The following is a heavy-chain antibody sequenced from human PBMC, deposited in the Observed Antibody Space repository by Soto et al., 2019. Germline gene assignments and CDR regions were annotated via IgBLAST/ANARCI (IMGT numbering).Heavy chain of an antibody. V-gene: IGHV4-59*08. J-gene: IGHJ4*02. CDR1: GGSISSYY. CDR2: IYYSGST. Sequence: SETLSLTCTVSGGSISSYYWSWIRQPPGKGLEWIGYIYYSGSTNYNPSLKSRVTISVDTSKNQFSLKLSSVTAADTAVYYCARHRHGYNSIDYWGQGTLVTVSS. D-gene: IGHD5-12*01. CDR3: ARHRHGYNSIDY.